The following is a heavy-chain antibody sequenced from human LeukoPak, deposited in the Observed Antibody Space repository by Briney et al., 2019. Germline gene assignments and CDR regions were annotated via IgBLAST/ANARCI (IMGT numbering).Heavy chain of an antibody. CDR2: ITGSGDYT. CDR1: GFTFSGYA. CDR3: AKDGLYYDGSAHVYYFDY. D-gene: IGHD3-22*01. J-gene: IGHJ4*02. V-gene: IGHV3-23*01. Sequence: GGSLRLSCAASGFTFSGYAMTWVRQAPGKGLEWVSSITGSGDYTYYIDSVKGRFAISRDNSKNILYLQMNSLRGEDTALYYCAKDGLYYDGSAHVYYFDYWGQGTLVAVSS.